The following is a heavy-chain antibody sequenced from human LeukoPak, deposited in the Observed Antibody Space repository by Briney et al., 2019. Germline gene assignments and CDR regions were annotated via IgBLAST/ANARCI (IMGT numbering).Heavy chain of an antibody. V-gene: IGHV3-23*01. D-gene: IGHD4-11*01. Sequence: GGSLRLSCAASGFIFSNYAMTWVRQVPGKGLEWVSSSGSTTDYSDSVKGRFTISRDNSKNTLYLQMNSLRADDTAVYYCTRDSSYGNYSTAFDYWGQGALVTVSS. CDR1: GFIFSNYA. J-gene: IGHJ4*02. CDR2: SGSTT. CDR3: TRDSSYGNYSTAFDY.